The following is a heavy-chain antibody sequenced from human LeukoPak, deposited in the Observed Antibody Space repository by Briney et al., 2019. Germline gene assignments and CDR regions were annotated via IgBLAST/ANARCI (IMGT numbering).Heavy chain of an antibody. V-gene: IGHV3-23*01. J-gene: IGHJ4*02. Sequence: GGSLRLSCAASGFTFSSYAMSWVRQAPGKGLEWGSTISGSGGSTYYADSVKGRFTISRDNSKNTLYLQMNSLRAEDTAVYYCAKDVPYYYDSSGIYWGQGTLVTVSS. D-gene: IGHD3-22*01. CDR1: GFTFSSYA. CDR2: ISGSGGST. CDR3: AKDVPYYYDSSGIY.